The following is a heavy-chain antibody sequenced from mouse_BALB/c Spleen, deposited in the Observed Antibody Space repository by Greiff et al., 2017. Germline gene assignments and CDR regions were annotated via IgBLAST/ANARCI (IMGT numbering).Heavy chain of an antibody. D-gene: IGHD2-3*01. Sequence: EVKLVESGGGLVQPGGFLKLSCAASGFTFSSYGMSWVRQTPDKRLELVATINSNGGSTYYPDSVKGRFTISRDNAKNTLYLQMSSLKSEDTAMYYCARGDDGYYWYFDVWGAGTTVTVSS. V-gene: IGHV5-6-3*01. CDR1: GFTFSSYG. CDR3: ARGDDGYYWYFDV. J-gene: IGHJ1*01. CDR2: INSNGGST.